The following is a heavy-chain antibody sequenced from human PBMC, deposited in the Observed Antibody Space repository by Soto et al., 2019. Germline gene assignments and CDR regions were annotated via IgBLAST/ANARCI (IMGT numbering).Heavy chain of an antibody. J-gene: IGHJ5*02. D-gene: IGHD1-7*01. CDR1: GGSISSGDYY. CDR3: ARQQYNWNSLWFAP. CDR2: IYYSGST. V-gene: IGHV4-30-4*01. Sequence: QVQLQESGPGLVKPSQTLSLTCTVSGGSISSGDYYWSWIRQPPGKGLEWLGSIYYSGSTYYNPSLKSRVTISVDTSKNQFALKLSSVTAADTAVYYCARQQYNWNSLWFAPWGQGTLVTVSS.